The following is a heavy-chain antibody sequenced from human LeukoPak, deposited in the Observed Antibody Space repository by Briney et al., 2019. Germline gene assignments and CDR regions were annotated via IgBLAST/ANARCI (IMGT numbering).Heavy chain of an antibody. J-gene: IGHJ4*02. CDR1: GFTFSSYW. CDR2: IKQDGSEE. CDR3: TRDSPERGYSYGPLDNYFDY. Sequence: GGSLRLSCAASGFTFSSYWMSWVRQAPGKGLEWVANIKQDGSEEYYVDSVKGRFIISRDNAKNSLDLQMNSLRAEDTALYYCTRDSPERGYSYGPLDNYFDYWGQGTLVTVSS. V-gene: IGHV3-7*01. D-gene: IGHD5-18*01.